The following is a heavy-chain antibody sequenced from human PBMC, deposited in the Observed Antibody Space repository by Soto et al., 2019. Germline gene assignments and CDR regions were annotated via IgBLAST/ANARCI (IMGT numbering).Heavy chain of an antibody. V-gene: IGHV1-3*01. J-gene: IGHJ4*02. Sequence: QVQLVQSGAEVKKPGASVKVSCKASGYTFTSYAMHWVRQAPGQRLEWMGWINAGNGNTKYSQKFQGRVTITRDTSASTAYMELGSLRSEDTAVYYCAGVIGGCYYFDYWGQGTLVTVSS. D-gene: IGHD2-15*01. CDR1: GYTFTSYA. CDR3: AGVIGGCYYFDY. CDR2: INAGNGNT.